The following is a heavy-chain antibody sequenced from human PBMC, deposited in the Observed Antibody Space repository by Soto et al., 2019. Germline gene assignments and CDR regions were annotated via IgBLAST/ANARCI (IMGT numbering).Heavy chain of an antibody. J-gene: IGHJ4*02. CDR2: IRGDGSST. CDR3: AKGSASVRPYYFDF. D-gene: IGHD6-6*01. Sequence: EVQLLESGGGLEQPGGSLRLSCAASGFTFASYAMSWVRQTPGKGLEWVSAIRGDGSSTWYADSVKGRFTISRDNSKNTVYWQMNSLRAEYMAVYYCAKGSASVRPYYFDFWGQGTLVTVSS. V-gene: IGHV3-23*01. CDR1: GFTFASYA.